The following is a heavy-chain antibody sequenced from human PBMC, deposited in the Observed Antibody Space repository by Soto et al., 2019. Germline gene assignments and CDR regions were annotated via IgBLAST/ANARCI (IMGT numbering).Heavy chain of an antibody. CDR2: IYWNDDK. D-gene: IGHD6-13*01. CDR3: AHSEQLVPFDYYYYGMDV. J-gene: IGHJ6*02. CDR1: GFSLSTSGVG. V-gene: IGHV2-5*01. Sequence: QITLKESGPTLVKPTQTLTLTCTFSGFSLSTSGVGVGWIRQPPGKALEWLALIYWNDDKRYSPSLKSRLTITKDTSKNQVVLTMTNMDPVDTATYYCAHSEQLVPFDYYYYGMDVWGQGTTVTVSS.